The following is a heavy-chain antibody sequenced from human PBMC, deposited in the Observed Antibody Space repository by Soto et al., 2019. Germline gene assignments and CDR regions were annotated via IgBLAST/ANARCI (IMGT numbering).Heavy chain of an antibody. CDR3: AKDSLRGAYYYYGMDV. J-gene: IGHJ6*02. V-gene: IGHV3-23*01. CDR1: GFTFSSYA. CDR2: ISGSGGST. D-gene: IGHD3-10*01. Sequence: GGSLRLSCAASGFTFSSYAMSWVRQAPGKGLEWVSAISGSGGSTYYADSVKGRFTISRDNSKNTLYLQMNSLRAEATAVYYCAKDSLRGAYYYYGMDVWGQVTTVTDSS.